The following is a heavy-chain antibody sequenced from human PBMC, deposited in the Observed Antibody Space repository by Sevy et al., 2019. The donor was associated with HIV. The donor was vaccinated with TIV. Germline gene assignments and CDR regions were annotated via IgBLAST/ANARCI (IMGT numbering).Heavy chain of an antibody. CDR2: ISTRSSAI. V-gene: IGHV3-48*01. Sequence: GGSLRLSCAASGFTFSSFSMNWVRQAPGKGPEWISYISTRSSAIYYADSMKGRFTISRDNSKNSLYLQMNSLRAEDTAVYYCARESASGTSGGVYYDYYNMDVWGQGTTVTVSS. CDR3: ARESASGTSGGVYYDYYNMDV. CDR1: GFTFSSFS. D-gene: IGHD6-13*01. J-gene: IGHJ6*02.